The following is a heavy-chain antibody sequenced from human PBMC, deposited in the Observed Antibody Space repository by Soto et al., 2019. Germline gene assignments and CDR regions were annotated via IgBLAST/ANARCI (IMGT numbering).Heavy chain of an antibody. CDR1: GGTFSSYA. Sequence: VQLVQSGAEVKKPGSSVKVSCKASGGTFSSYAISWVRQAPGQGLEWMGGIIPIFGTANYAQKFQGRVTITADESTSTAYMELSSLRSEDTAVYYCARDRARVRGVIENWFDPWGQGTLVTVSS. CDR3: ARDRARVRGVIENWFDP. CDR2: IIPIFGTA. J-gene: IGHJ5*02. V-gene: IGHV1-69*01. D-gene: IGHD3-10*01.